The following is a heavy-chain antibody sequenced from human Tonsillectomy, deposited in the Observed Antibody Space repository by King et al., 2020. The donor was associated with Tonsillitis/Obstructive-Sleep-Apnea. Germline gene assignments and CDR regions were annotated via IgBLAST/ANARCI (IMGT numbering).Heavy chain of an antibody. CDR2: ISGDGVTA. CDR1: GFTFDDYA. V-gene: IGHV3-43*02. Sequence: DVQLVESGGGVVQLGGSLRLSCAASGFTFDDYAMHWVRQAPGKGLEWVSLISGDGVTAYFADSVKGRFTISRDNGEKSLYLQMNGVRTEDTALYHCAKDTTVPSAFDIWGQGTMVTVSS. J-gene: IGHJ3*02. CDR3: AKDTTVPSAFDI.